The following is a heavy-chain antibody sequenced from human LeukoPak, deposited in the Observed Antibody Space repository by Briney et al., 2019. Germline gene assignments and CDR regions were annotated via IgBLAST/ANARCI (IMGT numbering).Heavy chain of an antibody. CDR3: TRESGSYHGNDY. D-gene: IGHD1-26*01. CDR1: GYTFTGYY. V-gene: IGHV1-2*06. Sequence: GASVTVSCKVSGYTFTGYYMHWVRQAPGQGLEWMGRINPNNGATNYAQKLQGRVTITGDTSISTAYMELSSLRSDDTAVYYCTRESGSYHGNDYWGQGTLVTVSS. CDR2: INPNNGAT. J-gene: IGHJ4*02.